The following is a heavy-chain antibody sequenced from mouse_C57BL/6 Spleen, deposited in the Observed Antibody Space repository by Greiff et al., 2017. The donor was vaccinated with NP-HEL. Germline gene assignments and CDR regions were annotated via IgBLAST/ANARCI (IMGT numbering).Heavy chain of an antibody. J-gene: IGHJ2*01. CDR1: GYAFSSSW. CDR2: IYPGDGDT. Sequence: QVQLQQSGPELVKPGASVKISCKASGYAFSSSWMNWVKQRPGKGLEWIGRIYPGDGDTNYNGKFKGKATLTADKSSSTAYMQLSSLTSEDSAVYFCAREVDPYYFDYWGQGTTLTVSS. V-gene: IGHV1-82*01. CDR3: AREVDPYYFDY. D-gene: IGHD1-1*02.